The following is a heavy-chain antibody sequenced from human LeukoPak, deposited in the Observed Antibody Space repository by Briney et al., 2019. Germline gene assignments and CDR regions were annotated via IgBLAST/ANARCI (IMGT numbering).Heavy chain of an antibody. CDR3: ARGAGIPAAISDY. CDR2: INHSGST. V-gene: IGHV4-34*01. J-gene: IGHJ4*02. D-gene: IGHD2-2*01. CDR1: GGSFSGYY. Sequence: PETLSLTCAVYGGSFSGYYWSWIRQPPGKGLEWIGEINHSGSTNYNPSLKSRVTISVDTSKNQFSLKLSSVTAADTAVYYCARGAGIPAAISDYWGQGTLVTVSS.